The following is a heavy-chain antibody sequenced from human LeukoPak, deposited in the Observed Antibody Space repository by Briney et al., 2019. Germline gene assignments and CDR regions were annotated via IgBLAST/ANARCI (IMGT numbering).Heavy chain of an antibody. CDR1: GDSVSSNSAA. Sequence: SQTLSLTCAISGDSVSSNSAAWNWIRQSPSRGLEWLGRTYYRSKWYNDYAVSVKSRITFNPDTSKNQFSLQLNSVTPEDTAVYYCARDRSGSSGWYTTSDAFDIWGQGTMVTVSS. D-gene: IGHD6-19*01. J-gene: IGHJ3*02. CDR3: ARDRSGSSGWYTTSDAFDI. CDR2: TYYRSKWYN. V-gene: IGHV6-1*01.